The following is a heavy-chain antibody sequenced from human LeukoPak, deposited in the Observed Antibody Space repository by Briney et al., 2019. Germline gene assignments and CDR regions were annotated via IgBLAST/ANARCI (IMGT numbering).Heavy chain of an antibody. J-gene: IGHJ5*02. CDR2: IYYSGNT. CDR3: ARHPIGYCSSTSCFGIKGFDP. V-gene: IGHV4-39*01. Sequence: SETLSLTCTVSGGSISSSSYDWGWIRQPPGKGLEWIGSIYYSGNTYYNPSLKSRVTISVDTSKNQFSLKLSSVTAADTAVYYCARHPIGYCSSTSCFGIKGFDPWGQGTLVTVSS. CDR1: GGSISSSSYD. D-gene: IGHD2-2*01.